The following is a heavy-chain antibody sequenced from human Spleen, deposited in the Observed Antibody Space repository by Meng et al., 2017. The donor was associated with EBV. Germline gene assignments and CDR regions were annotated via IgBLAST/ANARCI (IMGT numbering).Heavy chain of an antibody. CDR1: RGFITSGDW. V-gene: IGHV4-4*02. D-gene: IGHD2-15*01. CDR3: ARAGYHRPASEY. J-gene: IGHJ4*02. Sequence: GQPGEAGPGLGRPSGTLSLTCAVSRGFITSGDWWSWVRQSPGKGLEWIGEIHHSGGTSYNPSLKSRVTISLDMSKDQFSLRLSSVTAADTAVYYCARAGYHRPASEYWGQGTLVTVSS. CDR2: IHHSGGT.